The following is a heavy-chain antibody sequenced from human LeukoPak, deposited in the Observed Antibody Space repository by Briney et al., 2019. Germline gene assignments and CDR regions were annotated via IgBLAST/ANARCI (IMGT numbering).Heavy chain of an antibody. V-gene: IGHV7-4-1*02. D-gene: IGHD6-13*01. CDR2: INTNTGNP. J-gene: IGHJ4*02. Sequence: ASVKVSCKASGYTFTSYAMNWVRQAPGQGLEWMGWINTNTGNPTYAQGFTGRFVFSLDTSVNTAYLQISSLKAEDTAVYYCARERTQYSSTWYYFEYWGQGTLVTVSS. CDR3: ARERTQYSSTWYYFEY. CDR1: GYTFTSYA.